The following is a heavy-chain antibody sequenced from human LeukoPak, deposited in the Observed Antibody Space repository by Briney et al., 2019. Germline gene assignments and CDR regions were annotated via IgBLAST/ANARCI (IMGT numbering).Heavy chain of an antibody. CDR1: GFTFSSYW. D-gene: IGHD3-22*01. CDR3: AKSDYYDSSGYYY. V-gene: IGHV3-7*03. J-gene: IGHJ4*02. Sequence: GGSLRLSCAASGFTFSSYWMTWVRQAPGKGLEWVANIKEDGSQKYYVDSVKGRFTISRDNSKNTLYLQMNSLRAEDTAVYYCAKSDYYDSSGYYYWGQGTLVTVSS. CDR2: IKEDGSQK.